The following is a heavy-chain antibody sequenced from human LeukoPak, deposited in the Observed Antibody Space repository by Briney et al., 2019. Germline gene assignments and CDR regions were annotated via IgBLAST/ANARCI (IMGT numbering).Heavy chain of an antibody. V-gene: IGHV4-39*07. J-gene: IGHJ6*02. D-gene: IGHD2-2*01. CDR3: ARAYCISTSCYAGDYALDV. Sequence: SETLSLTCTVSGGSISSNGYFWGWIRQPPGKGLEWIGTIYYSGNTSYNPSLKSRVTISVDTSKNQFSLNLSSVTAADTAVYYCARAYCISTSCYAGDYALDVWGQGTTVTVSS. CDR1: GGSISSNGYF. CDR2: IYYSGNT.